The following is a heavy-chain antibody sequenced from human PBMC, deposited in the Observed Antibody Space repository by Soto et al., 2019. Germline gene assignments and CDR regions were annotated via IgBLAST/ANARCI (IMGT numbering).Heavy chain of an antibody. CDR3: GRGLDGRWLVIDS. J-gene: IGHJ4*02. V-gene: IGHV4-39*01. CDR1: GDSISSSSSY. Sequence: QLQMQESGPGLVKPSETLSLTCTVSGDSISSSSSYWGWIRQPPGKGLEWIGSIYYTGTTYYNPSLKSLITLTVDTSEIQFALKLTSVTAADTAVYYGGRGLDGRWLVIDSWGQGTLVTVSS. D-gene: IGHD6-6*01. CDR2: IYYTGTT.